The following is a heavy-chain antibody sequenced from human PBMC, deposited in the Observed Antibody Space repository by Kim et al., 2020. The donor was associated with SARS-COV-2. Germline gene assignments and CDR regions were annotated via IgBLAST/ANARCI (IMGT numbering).Heavy chain of an antibody. CDR3: AVAGMGVLLRPL. J-gene: IGHJ1*01. Sequence: DSVKDRFTISRDNSKNSLYLEMSSLKGEDTAFYYCAVAGMGVLLRPLWGQGTLVTVSS. V-gene: IGHV3-43*01. D-gene: IGHD1-26*01.